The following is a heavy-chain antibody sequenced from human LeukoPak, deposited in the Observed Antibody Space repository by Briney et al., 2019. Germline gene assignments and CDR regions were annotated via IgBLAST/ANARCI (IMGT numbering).Heavy chain of an antibody. CDR1: GFTFSSYA. J-gene: IGHJ4*02. CDR3: AKRDYYGSGSYYNWGGFDY. D-gene: IGHD3-10*01. V-gene: IGHV3-23*01. Sequence: GGSLRLSCAASGFTFSSYAMSWVRQAPGKGLEWVSAISGSGGSTYYADSVKGRFTISRDNSKNTLYLQMNSLRAEDTAVYYCAKRDYYGSGSYYNWGGFDYWGQGSLVTVSS. CDR2: ISGSGGST.